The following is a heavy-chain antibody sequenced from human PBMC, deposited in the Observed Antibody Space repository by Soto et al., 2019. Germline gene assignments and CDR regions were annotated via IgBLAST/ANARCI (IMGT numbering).Heavy chain of an antibody. CDR1: GGSISSYY. Sequence: SETLSLTCTVSGGSISSYYWSWIRQPPGKGLEWIGYIYYSGSTNYNPSLKSRITISVDTSKTQFSLKLSSVTAADTAVYYCARATAAGTGYYYYYMDVWGKGTTVTVSS. CDR2: IYYSGST. J-gene: IGHJ6*03. CDR3: ARATAAGTGYYYYYMDV. V-gene: IGHV4-59*01. D-gene: IGHD6-13*01.